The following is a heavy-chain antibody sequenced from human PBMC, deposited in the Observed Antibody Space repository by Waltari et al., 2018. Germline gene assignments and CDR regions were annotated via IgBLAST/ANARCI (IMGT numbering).Heavy chain of an antibody. CDR1: GASTSSYY. V-gene: IGHV4-4*07. CDR2: FYTSGSP. J-gene: IGHJ3*02. CDR3: ARDGGLVGPTMASAFDI. D-gene: IGHD1-26*01. Sequence: QVQLQESGPGLVKPSKTLSLTCTVSGASTSSYYWSWIRQSAGKGLEWIGRFYTSGSPNYNPSLKSRVTMSVDTSKNQFSLKLSSVTAADTAVYYCARDGGLVGPTMASAFDIWGLGTMVTVSS.